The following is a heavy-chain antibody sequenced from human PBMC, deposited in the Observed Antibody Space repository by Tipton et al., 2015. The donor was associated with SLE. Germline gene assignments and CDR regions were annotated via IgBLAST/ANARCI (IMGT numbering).Heavy chain of an antibody. CDR1: GGSISRYH. Sequence: TLSLTCTVSGGSISRYHWSWIRQPAEQELEWIGRIFTNGSTKYNPSLNSRVTISVDTSRDQFSLTLNSVTAADTGIYYCARGREWNWSPYYMDVWGKGTTVTVSS. CDR2: IFTNGST. V-gene: IGHV4-4*07. CDR3: ARGREWNWSPYYMDV. D-gene: IGHD1-1*01. J-gene: IGHJ6*03.